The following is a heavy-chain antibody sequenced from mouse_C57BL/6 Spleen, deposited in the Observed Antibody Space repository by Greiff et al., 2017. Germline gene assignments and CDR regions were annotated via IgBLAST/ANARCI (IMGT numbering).Heavy chain of an antibody. CDR3: ARFLLLRVLEGYFDY. J-gene: IGHJ2*01. CDR1: GYTFTSYN. Sequence: QVQLQQSGAELVRPGASVKMSCKASGYTFTSYNMHWVKQTPRQGLEWIGAIYPGNGDTSYNQKFKGKATLTVDNSSSTAYMQLSSLTSEDSAVYFCARFLLLRVLEGYFDYWGQGTTLTVSS. D-gene: IGHD1-1*01. CDR2: IYPGNGDT. V-gene: IGHV1-12*01.